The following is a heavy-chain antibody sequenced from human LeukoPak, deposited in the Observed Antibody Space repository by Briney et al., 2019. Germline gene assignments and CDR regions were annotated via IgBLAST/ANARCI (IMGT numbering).Heavy chain of an antibody. Sequence: SETLSLTCTVSGGSISSYYWSWIRQPPGKGLEWIGYIYYSGSTNYNPSLKSRVTISVDTSKNQFSLKLSSVTAADTAVYYCARARYCSSTSCYRSTRDAFDIWGQGTMVTVSS. CDR3: ARARYCSSTSCYRSTRDAFDI. CDR2: IYYSGST. V-gene: IGHV4-59*12. J-gene: IGHJ3*02. D-gene: IGHD2-2*02. CDR1: GGSISSYY.